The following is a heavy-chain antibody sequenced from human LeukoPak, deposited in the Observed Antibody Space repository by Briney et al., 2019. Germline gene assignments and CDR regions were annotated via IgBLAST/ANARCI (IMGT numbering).Heavy chain of an antibody. CDR1: GYSFTSYW. J-gene: IGHJ5*02. CDR2: IGPSDSYT. V-gene: IGHV5-10-1*01. Sequence: GESLKIFCKGSGYSFTSYWISWVRQMPGKGLEWMGRIGPSDSYTNYSPSFQGHVTISADKSISTAYLQWSSLKASDTAMYYCAPHRGGLEDLTFDPWGQGTLVTVSS. D-gene: IGHD3-10*01. CDR3: APHRGGLEDLTFDP.